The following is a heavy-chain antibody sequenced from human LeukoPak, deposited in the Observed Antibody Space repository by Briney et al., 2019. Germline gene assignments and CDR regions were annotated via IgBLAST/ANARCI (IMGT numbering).Heavy chain of an antibody. Sequence: GASLQISCEGSGSIFTSFWINWVRQLPGKGLERMGRIDPSDSYTNYSPSFQGHVTISADKSISTAYLQWSSLKASDTAIYYCARWRRLDYWGQGTLVTVSP. V-gene: IGHV5-10-1*01. CDR1: GSIFTSFW. CDR2: IDPSDSYT. CDR3: ARWRRLDY. J-gene: IGHJ4*02.